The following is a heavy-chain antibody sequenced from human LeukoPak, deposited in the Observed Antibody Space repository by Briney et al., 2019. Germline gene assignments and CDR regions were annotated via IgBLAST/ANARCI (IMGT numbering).Heavy chain of an antibody. CDR1: GFTFSTYA. V-gene: IGHV3-23*01. CDR2: ISGSGGST. CDR3: AKVISEYDFWSGYYPDY. J-gene: IGHJ4*02. Sequence: GESLRLSCAASGFTFSTYALSWVRQAPGKGLEWVSAISGSGGSTYYADSVKGRFTISRDNSKNTLYLQMNSLRAEDTAVYYCAKVISEYDFWSGYYPDYWGQGTLVTVSS. D-gene: IGHD3-3*01.